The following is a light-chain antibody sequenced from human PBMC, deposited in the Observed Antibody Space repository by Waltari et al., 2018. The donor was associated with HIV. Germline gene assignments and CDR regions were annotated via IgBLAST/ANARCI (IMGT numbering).Light chain of an antibody. CDR2: QDT. V-gene: IGLV3-1*01. J-gene: IGLJ2*01. CDR3: QAWDSSTACVV. CDR1: TLGDKY. Sequence: SYELTQPPSVSVSPGQTASITCSGDTLGDKYVSWYQEKPGQSPVLVIYQDTTRPSGIPERFSGSNSGNTATLTISGTQAMDEADYYCQAWDSSTACVVFGGGTKLTVL.